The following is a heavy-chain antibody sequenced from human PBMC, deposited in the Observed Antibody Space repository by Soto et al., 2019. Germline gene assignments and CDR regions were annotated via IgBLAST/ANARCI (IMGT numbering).Heavy chain of an antibody. CDR2: IYYSGST. Sequence: QVQLQESGPGLVKPSQTLSLTCTVSGGSISSGGYYWSWIRQHPGKGLEWIGYIYYSGSTYYNPSLKSRVTISVDTSKYQFSLKLSSVTAADTAVYYCARDVIAAANNWFDPWGQGTLVTVSS. CDR1: GGSISSGGYY. J-gene: IGHJ5*02. V-gene: IGHV4-31*03. CDR3: ARDVIAAANNWFDP. D-gene: IGHD6-13*01.